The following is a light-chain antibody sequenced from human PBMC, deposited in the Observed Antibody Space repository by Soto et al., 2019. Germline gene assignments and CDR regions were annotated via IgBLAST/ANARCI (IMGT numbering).Light chain of an antibody. V-gene: IGKV1-6*01. CDR1: QGIRNE. CDR3: LQDYDYTRT. Sequence: SKMTEYPSSGTASVRDRVTITCRASQGIRNELSWFQQRPVNAPTLLISAASRLQSGVPSRFSGRGSGTDFTLTISSLQPEDFATYYCLQDYDYTRTFGQGTKVDI. J-gene: IGKJ1*01. CDR2: AAS.